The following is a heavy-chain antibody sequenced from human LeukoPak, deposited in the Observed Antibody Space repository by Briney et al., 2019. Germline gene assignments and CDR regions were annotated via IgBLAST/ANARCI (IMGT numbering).Heavy chain of an antibody. D-gene: IGHD2-2*02. V-gene: IGHV3-23*01. J-gene: IGHJ4*02. CDR2: ISGRDSST. Sequence: GGSLRLSCAASGFTFSDYAMGWVCQAPGKGLDWVSAISGRDSSTYYADSVKGRFTISRDNSKNTLYLQMNSLRAEDTAVYYCAKDGCTSPTCYINYWGRGTLVTVSS. CDR3: AKDGCTSPTCYINY. CDR1: GFTFSDYA.